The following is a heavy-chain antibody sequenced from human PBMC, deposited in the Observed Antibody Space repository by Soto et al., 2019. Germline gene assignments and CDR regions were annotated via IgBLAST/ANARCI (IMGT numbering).Heavy chain of an antibody. D-gene: IGHD6-13*01. CDR1: GFTFDDYA. CDR3: AKDKEQQLVPLYYFDY. Sequence: GGSLRLSCAASGFTFDDYAMHWVRQAPGKGLEWVSGISWNSGSIGYADSVKGRFTISRDNAKNSLYLQMNSLRAEDTALYYCAKDKEQQLVPLYYFDYWGQGTPVTLSS. J-gene: IGHJ4*02. CDR2: ISWNSGSI. V-gene: IGHV3-9*01.